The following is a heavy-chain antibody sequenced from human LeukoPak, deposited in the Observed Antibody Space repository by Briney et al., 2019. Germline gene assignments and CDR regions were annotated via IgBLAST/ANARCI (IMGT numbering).Heavy chain of an antibody. D-gene: IGHD1-26*01. CDR2: IYYSGST. V-gene: IGHV4-31*03. CDR3: ARLRARSLGPGGANFDY. Sequence: SETLSLTCTVSGGSISSGGYYWSWIRQHPGKGLEWIGYIYYSGSTYYNPSLKSRVTISVDTSKNQFSLKLSSVTAADTAVYYCARLRARSLGPGGANFDYWGQGTLVTVSS. CDR1: GGSISSGGYY. J-gene: IGHJ4*02.